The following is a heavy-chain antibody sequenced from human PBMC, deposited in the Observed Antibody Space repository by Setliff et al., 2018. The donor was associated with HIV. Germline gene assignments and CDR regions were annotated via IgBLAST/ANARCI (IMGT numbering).Heavy chain of an antibody. J-gene: IGHJ6*03. CDR2: ISAYNGNT. D-gene: IGHD3-9*01. CDR3: ARRFLTVHMDV. CDR1: GYTITTYG. Sequence: ASVKVSCKASGYTITTYGIIWVRQAPGQGLEWMGRISAYNGNTNYAQKLQGRVTMTTDTSTTTAYMELRSLRSDDTAVYYCARRFLTVHMDVWGKGTTVTVSS. V-gene: IGHV1-18*01.